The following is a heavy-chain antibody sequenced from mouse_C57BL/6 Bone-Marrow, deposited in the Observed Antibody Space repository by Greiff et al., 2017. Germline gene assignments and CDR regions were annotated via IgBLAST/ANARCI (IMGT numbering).Heavy chain of an antibody. V-gene: IGHV14-4*01. CDR2: IDPEIGDT. Sequence: VQLKESGAELVRPGASVKLSCTASGFNIKDDYIHWVKQRPEQGLEWIGWIDPEIGDTEYAPKFPGKATITSDTSSNTAYLQLSSLTAEDTAVYYCSSFDGNYFDFWGQGTPLTVAA. J-gene: IGHJ2*01. D-gene: IGHD2-3*01. CDR1: GFNIKDDY. CDR3: SSFDGNYFDF.